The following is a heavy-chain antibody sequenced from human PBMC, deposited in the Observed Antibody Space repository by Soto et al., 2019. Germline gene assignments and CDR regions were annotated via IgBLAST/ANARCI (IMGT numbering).Heavy chain of an antibody. V-gene: IGHV1-69*06. CDR1: GGNSNSYS. CDR2: IVPLSGTP. Sequence: QVRLVQSGAEVKKPGSSVKLSCKVSGGNSNSYSIAWVRQAPGQGLQWLGTIVPLSGTPNHAHKFQGRVTITSDTSSNTAYLELSSLRYEDTAIYYCARDLRQMSRGGFFDYWGQGSLVTISS. CDR3: ARDLRQMSRGGFFDY. D-gene: IGHD3-3*01. J-gene: IGHJ4*02.